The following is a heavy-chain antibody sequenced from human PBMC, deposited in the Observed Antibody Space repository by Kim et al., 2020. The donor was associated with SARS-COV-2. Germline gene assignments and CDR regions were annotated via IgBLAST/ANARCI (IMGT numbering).Heavy chain of an antibody. CDR3: ASTPAVAGTRPFDY. CDR1: GYTFTGYY. J-gene: IGHJ4*02. V-gene: IGHV1-2*02. Sequence: ASVKVSCKASGYTFTGYYMHWVRQAPGQGLEWMGWINPNSGGTNYAQKFQGRVTMTRDTSISTAYMELSRLRSDDTAVYYCASTPAVAGTRPFDYWGQGTLVTVSS. D-gene: IGHD6-19*01. CDR2: INPNSGGT.